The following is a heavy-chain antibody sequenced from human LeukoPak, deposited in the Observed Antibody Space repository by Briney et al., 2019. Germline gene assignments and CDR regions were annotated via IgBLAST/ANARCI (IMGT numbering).Heavy chain of an antibody. Sequence: SETLSLTCAVYGRSFSGYYWSWIRQPPGKGLEWIGEINHSGSTNYNPSLKSRVTISVDTSKNQFSLKLSSVTAADTAVYYCARGDYCSGGSCYSPPFDYWGQGTLVTVSS. V-gene: IGHV4-34*01. CDR3: ARGDYCSGGSCYSPPFDY. J-gene: IGHJ4*02. CDR1: GRSFSGYY. D-gene: IGHD2-15*01. CDR2: INHSGST.